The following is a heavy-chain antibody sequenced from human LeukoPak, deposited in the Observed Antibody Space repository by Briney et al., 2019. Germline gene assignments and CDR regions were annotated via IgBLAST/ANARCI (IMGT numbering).Heavy chain of an antibody. CDR2: ISWNSGSI. V-gene: IGHV3-9*01. J-gene: IGHJ6*02. CDR1: GFTFDDYA. D-gene: IGHD5-18*01. Sequence: PGGSLRLFCAASGFTFDDYAMHWVRQAPGKGLEWVSGISWNSGSIGYADSVKGRFTISRDNSKNTLYLQMNSLRAEDTAVYYCARVRYSYGYSMDVWGQGTTVTVSS. CDR3: ARVRYSYGYSMDV.